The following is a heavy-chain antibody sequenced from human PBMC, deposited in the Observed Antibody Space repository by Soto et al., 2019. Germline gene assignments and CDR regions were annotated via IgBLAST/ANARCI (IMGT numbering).Heavy chain of an antibody. CDR3: ARDNYYDILTGYYTALYYYYYGMGV. CDR1: GFTFSSYA. D-gene: IGHD3-9*01. CDR2: ISGSGGTT. V-gene: IGHV3-23*01. Sequence: GGSLRLSCAASGFTFSSYAMTWVRQAPGQGLEWVASISGSGGTTNYADSVKGRFTISRDNSKNTAYLQMNSLRAEDTAVYYCARDNYYDILTGYYTALYYYYYGMGVWGQGTTVTVSS. J-gene: IGHJ6*02.